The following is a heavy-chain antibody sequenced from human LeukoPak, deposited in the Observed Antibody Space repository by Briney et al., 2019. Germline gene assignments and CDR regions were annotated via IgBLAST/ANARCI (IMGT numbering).Heavy chain of an antibody. J-gene: IGHJ4*02. CDR1: GFTFNFYW. CDR2: ISGSGGNT. CDR3: VRDRDIVVVITFDY. D-gene: IGHD3-22*01. V-gene: IGHV3-23*01. Sequence: GGPLRLSCAASGFTFNFYWMHWVRHAPGKGLGLVWVSAISGSGGNTYYADSVEGRFTISRDNSKNTLYLQMDRLRVEDSAVYYCVRDRDIVVVITFDYWGQGTLVTVSS.